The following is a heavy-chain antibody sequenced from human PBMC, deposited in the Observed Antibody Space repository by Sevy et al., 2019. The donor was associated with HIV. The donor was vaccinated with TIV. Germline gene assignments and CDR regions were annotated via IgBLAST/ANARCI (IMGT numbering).Heavy chain of an antibody. CDR3: ARGGGYCGGDCYSIDY. J-gene: IGHJ4*02. CDR1: GFTFSSYV. V-gene: IGHV3-33*08. D-gene: IGHD2-21*02. CDR2: IWYDGTIK. Sequence: GGSLRLSCAASGFTFSSYVMHWVRQAPGKGLEWVALIWYDGTIKYYADSVKGRFTMSRDTSKDTLFLQMNSLTPEDTAVYYCARGGGYCGGDCYSIDYWGQGALVTVSS.